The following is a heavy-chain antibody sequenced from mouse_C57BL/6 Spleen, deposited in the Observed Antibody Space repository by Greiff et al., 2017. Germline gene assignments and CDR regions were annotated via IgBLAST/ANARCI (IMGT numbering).Heavy chain of an antibody. V-gene: IGHV5-12*01. D-gene: IGHD2-4*01. CDR2: ISNGGGST. CDR3: ARLRDYVFDY. Sequence: EVQVVESGGGLVQPGGSLKLSCAASGFTFSDYYMYWVRQTPEKRLEWVAYISNGGGSTYYPDTVKGRFTISRDNAKNTLYLQMSRLKSEDTAMYYCARLRDYVFDYWGQGTTLTVSS. CDR1: GFTFSDYY. J-gene: IGHJ2*01.